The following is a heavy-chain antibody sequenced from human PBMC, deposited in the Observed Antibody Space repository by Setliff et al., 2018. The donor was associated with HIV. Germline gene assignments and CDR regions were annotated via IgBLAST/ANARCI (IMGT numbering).Heavy chain of an antibody. D-gene: IGHD6-19*01. J-gene: IGHJ3*02. Sequence: GASVKVSCKASGYTFINYDIYWVRQTTGQGLEWMGWMNPDSGNTGYSQRFQGRVTITRDTSASTAYMELSSLRSEDTAMYYCANGYSSGWYLVTAFDIWGQGTMVTVSS. CDR1: GYTFINYD. CDR3: ANGYSSGWYLVTAFDI. V-gene: IGHV1-8*03. CDR2: MNPDSGNT.